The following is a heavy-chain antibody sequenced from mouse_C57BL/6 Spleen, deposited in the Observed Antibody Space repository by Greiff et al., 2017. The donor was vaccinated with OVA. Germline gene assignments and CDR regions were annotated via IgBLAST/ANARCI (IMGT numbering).Heavy chain of an antibody. CDR3: ARRGSSYDWYFDV. V-gene: IGHV1-55*01. J-gene: IGHJ1*03. D-gene: IGHD1-1*01. Sequence: QVHVKQPGAELVKPGASVKMSCKASGYTFTSYWITWVKQRPGQGLEWIGDIYPGSGSTNYNEKFKSKATLTVDTSSSTAYMQLSSLTSEDSAVYYCARRGSSYDWYFDVWGTGTTVTVSS. CDR2: IYPGSGST. CDR1: GYTFTSYW.